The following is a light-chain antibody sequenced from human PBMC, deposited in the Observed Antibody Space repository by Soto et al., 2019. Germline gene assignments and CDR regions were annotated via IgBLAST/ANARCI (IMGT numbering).Light chain of an antibody. Sequence: TLSAATLSLSPKEVATLSCRASQSIHTSLAWYQQKPGQPPRLVVYDSTLRANGVPDRFGGSRSGTEFTLTINNFEHADFAVYYSHQGTVWPPISVGEGTRLEIK. V-gene: IGKV3-11*01. CDR3: HQGTVWPPIS. CDR2: DST. J-gene: IGKJ5*01. CDR1: QSIHTS.